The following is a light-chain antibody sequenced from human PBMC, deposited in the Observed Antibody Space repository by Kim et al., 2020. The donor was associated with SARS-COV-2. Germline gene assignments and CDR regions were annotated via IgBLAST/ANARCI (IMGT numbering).Light chain of an antibody. CDR3: SSYTRGSTNYV. Sequence: TTTCSRTTVDQGSYNYVSCYQQHPGKAPKLMIYAVSNRPSGVSNRFSGSKSGNTAYLTISGLQAEDEADYYCSSYTRGSTNYVFGTGTKVTVL. V-gene: IGLV2-14*03. J-gene: IGLJ1*01. CDR1: TVDQGSYNY. CDR2: AVS.